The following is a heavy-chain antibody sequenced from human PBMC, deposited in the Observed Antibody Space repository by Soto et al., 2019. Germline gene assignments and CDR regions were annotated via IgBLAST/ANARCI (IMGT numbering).Heavy chain of an antibody. CDR1: GYSFTSYW. D-gene: IGHD5-12*01. J-gene: IGHJ6*02. CDR3: AREPGYTESYYYGMDV. V-gene: IGHV5-51*01. CDR2: IYPGDSDT. Sequence: GESLKISCKGSGYSFTSYWIGWVRQMPGKGLEWMGIIYPGDSDTRYSPSFQGQVTISADKSISTAYLQWSSLKASDTAMYYCAREPGYTESYYYGMDVWGQGTTVTVSS.